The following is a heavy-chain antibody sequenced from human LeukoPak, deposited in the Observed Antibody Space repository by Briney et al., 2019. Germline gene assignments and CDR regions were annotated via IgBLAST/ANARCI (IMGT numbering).Heavy chain of an antibody. J-gene: IGHJ4*02. V-gene: IGHV3-74*01. D-gene: IGHD1-26*01. CDR1: GFTFSSYW. CDR2: INSDGSST. Sequence: GGSLRLSCAASGFTFSSYWMHWVRQAPGKGLVWVSRINSDGSSTSYADSVKGRFTISRDNAKSTLYLQMNSLRAEDTAVYYCAKDSYIMGATHLDYWGQGTLVTVSS. CDR3: AKDSYIMGATHLDY.